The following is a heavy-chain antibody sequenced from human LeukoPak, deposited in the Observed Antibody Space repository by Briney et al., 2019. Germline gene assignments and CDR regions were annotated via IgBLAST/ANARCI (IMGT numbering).Heavy chain of an antibody. J-gene: IGHJ4*02. CDR2: ISGDGDST. CDR1: GFTFSDYA. V-gene: IGHV3-23*01. Sequence: GGSLRLSCAASGFTFSDYAMNWVRQAPGKGLEWVSGISGDGDSTYYADSVKGRFTISRDNSKNTLYLQMNSLRAEDTAVYYCAKALHSLALLDYWGQGTLVTVSS. CDR3: AKALHSLALLDY.